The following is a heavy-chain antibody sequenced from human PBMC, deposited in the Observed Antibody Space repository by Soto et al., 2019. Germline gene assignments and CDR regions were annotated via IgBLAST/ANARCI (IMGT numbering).Heavy chain of an antibody. J-gene: IGHJ4*02. CDR1: GFTFSSYW. D-gene: IGHD5-12*01. CDR3: VRGNSGSGNFDY. V-gene: IGHV3-74*01. CDR2: TKGDGSET. Sequence: GGSLRLSCAASGFTFSSYWLHWVRQAPGKGLVWVSRTKGDGSETNCADSVKGRFTIYRDNAKNTLYLQLNSLRAEDTAVYYWVRGNSGSGNFDYWGQGTRVTV.